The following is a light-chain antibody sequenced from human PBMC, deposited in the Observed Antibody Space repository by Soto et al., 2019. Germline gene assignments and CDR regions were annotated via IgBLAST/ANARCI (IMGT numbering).Light chain of an antibody. CDR1: QSVSSTF. CDR2: GAS. Sequence: EIVLTQSPGTLSLSPGERDTLSCRASQSVSSTFLAWYQQKPGQAPRLLIYGASSRATGIPDRFSGSGSGTDFTLTISRLEPEDFAVYYCQQHGRSQTFGGGTKVEIK. CDR3: QQHGRSQT. J-gene: IGKJ4*01. V-gene: IGKV3-20*01.